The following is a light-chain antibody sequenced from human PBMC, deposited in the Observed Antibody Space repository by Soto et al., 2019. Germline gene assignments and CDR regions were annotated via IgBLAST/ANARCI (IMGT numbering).Light chain of an antibody. Sequence: QSALTQPRSVSGSPGQSVTISCTGPSSDVGGYNYVSWYQQHPGKAPKLMIYDVSKRPSGVPDRFSGSKSGNTASLTISGLQAEDEADYYCCSYAGSYTFVFGGGTQLTVL. CDR1: SSDVGGYNY. CDR2: DVS. CDR3: CSYAGSYTFV. J-gene: IGLJ2*01. V-gene: IGLV2-11*01.